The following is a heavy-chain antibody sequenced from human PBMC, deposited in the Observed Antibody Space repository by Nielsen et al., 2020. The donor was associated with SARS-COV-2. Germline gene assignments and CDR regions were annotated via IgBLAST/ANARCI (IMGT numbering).Heavy chain of an antibody. D-gene: IGHD3-22*01. CDR2: INSDDSKT. CDR1: EFTFTNFG. CDR3: VRIRDDGYYYDTGPFDY. Sequence: GESLKISCAASEFTFTNFGMSWVRQVSGKGLTWVAQINSDDSKTTYADSVKGRFTISRDSAENTLYLQMNSLRADDTAVYYCVRIRDDGYYYDTGPFDYWGQGTLVTVSS. J-gene: IGHJ4*02. V-gene: IGHV3-74*01.